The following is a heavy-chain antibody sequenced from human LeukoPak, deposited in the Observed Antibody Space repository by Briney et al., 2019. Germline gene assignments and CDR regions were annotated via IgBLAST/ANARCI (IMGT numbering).Heavy chain of an antibody. D-gene: IGHD3-16*02. CDR3: ARGVWGSYRYPESDYYYVDV. V-gene: IGHV1-69*05. Sequence: ASVKVSCKASGGTFSSYAISWVRQAPGQGLEWMGGIIPIFGTANYAQKFQGRVTITTDESTSTAYMELSSLRSEDTAVYYCARGVWGSYRYPESDYYYVDVWGKGTTVTVSS. CDR1: GGTFSSYA. J-gene: IGHJ6*03. CDR2: IIPIFGTA.